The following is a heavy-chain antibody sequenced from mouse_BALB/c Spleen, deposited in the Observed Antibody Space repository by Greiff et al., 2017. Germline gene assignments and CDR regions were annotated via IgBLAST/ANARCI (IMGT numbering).Heavy chain of an antibody. Sequence: VQLQQSGAELVRPGVSVKISCKGSGYTFTDYAMHWVKQSHAKSLEWIGVISTYYGDASYNQKFKGKATMTVDKSSSTAYMELARLTSEDSAIYYCARSYGKAWFAYWGQGTLVTVSA. V-gene: IGHV1S137*01. CDR3: ARSYGKAWFAY. CDR2: ISTYYGDA. J-gene: IGHJ3*01. D-gene: IGHD2-10*02. CDR1: GYTFTDYA.